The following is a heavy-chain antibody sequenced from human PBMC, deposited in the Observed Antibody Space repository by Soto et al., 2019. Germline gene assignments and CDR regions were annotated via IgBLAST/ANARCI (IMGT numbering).Heavy chain of an antibody. CDR3: ARGGAVYCSSTSCYYWFDP. CDR1: GYTFTGYY. J-gene: IGHJ5*02. Sequence: GASVKVSCKASGYTFTGYYMHWVRQAPGQGLEWMGWINPNSGGTNYAQKFQGRVTMTRDTSISPAYMELSRLRSDDTAVYYCARGGAVYCSSTSCYYWFDPWGQGTLVTVSA. D-gene: IGHD2-2*01. V-gene: IGHV1-2*02. CDR2: INPNSGGT.